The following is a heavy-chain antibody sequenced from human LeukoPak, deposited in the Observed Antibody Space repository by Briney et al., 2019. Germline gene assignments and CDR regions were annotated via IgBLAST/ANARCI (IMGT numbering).Heavy chain of an antibody. Sequence: GGSLRLSCAASGFTFSSYAMSWVRQAPGKGLEWVSAISGSGGSTHYADSVKGRFTISRDNSKNTLYLQMNSLRAEDTAVYYCAKNGLNYYDSSGYSPFDYWGQGTLVTVSS. J-gene: IGHJ4*02. CDR3: AKNGLNYYDSSGYSPFDY. D-gene: IGHD3-22*01. V-gene: IGHV3-23*01. CDR1: GFTFSSYA. CDR2: ISGSGGST.